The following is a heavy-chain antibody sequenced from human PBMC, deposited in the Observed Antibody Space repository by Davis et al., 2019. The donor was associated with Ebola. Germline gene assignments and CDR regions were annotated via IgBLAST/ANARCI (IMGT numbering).Heavy chain of an antibody. J-gene: IGHJ4*02. CDR3: VKDVSFGYGSGRYYFDY. CDR2: ISWNRVII. D-gene: IGHD3-10*01. Sequence: GGSLRLSCATSGFTFDDYAIHWVRQAPGKGLEWVSGISWNRVIIGYADSVKGRFTISRDNAKKSLYLQMNSLRPDDTALYYCVKDVSFGYGSGRYYFDYWGQGILVTVSS. V-gene: IGHV3-9*01. CDR1: GFTFDDYA.